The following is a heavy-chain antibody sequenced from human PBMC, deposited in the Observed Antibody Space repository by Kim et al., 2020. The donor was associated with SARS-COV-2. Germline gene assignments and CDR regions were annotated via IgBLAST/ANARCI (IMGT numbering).Heavy chain of an antibody. J-gene: IGHJ4*01. V-gene: IGHV3-7*01. CDR2: IKQDGSEK. CDR3: ATTTNGGDYVFDY. Sequence: GGSLRLSCAASGFTFSSYWMSWVRQAPGKGLEWVANIKQDGSEKYYVDSVKGRFTISRDNAKNSLYLQMNSLRAEDTAVYYCATTTNGGDYVFDYWGHGTLVTVSS. D-gene: IGHD4-17*01. CDR1: GFTFSSYW.